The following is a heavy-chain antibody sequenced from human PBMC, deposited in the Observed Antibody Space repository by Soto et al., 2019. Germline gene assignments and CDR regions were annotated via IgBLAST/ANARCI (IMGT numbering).Heavy chain of an antibody. D-gene: IGHD1-26*01. CDR1: GDSVSSDRYF. CDR3: AKDVGGSSDS. J-gene: IGHJ4*02. Sequence: SETLSLTSAVSGDSVSSDRYFGSWIRQPPGKGLEWIGYIYSTGSASYHPSLESRVTISLDTSKNQFSLKLKSVTAADTAVYYCAKDVGGSSDSWGQGTLVTVSS. V-gene: IGHV4-61*01. CDR2: IYSTGSA.